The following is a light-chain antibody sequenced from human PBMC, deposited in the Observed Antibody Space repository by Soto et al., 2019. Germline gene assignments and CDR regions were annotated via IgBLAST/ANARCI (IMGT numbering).Light chain of an antibody. CDR3: QQYGSSPET. J-gene: IGKJ1*01. V-gene: IGKV3-20*01. Sequence: EIVLTQSPGTLSLSLGERATLSCRASQSVSNNFLAWYQQKPGQAPRLLIYGASSRATGIPDRFSGSGSGTDFTLTISRLETEDFAVYYCQQYGSSPETFGQGTKVDIK. CDR1: QSVSNNF. CDR2: GAS.